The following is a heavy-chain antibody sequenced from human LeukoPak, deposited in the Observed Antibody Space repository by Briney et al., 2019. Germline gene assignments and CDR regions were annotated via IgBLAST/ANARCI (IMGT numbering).Heavy chain of an antibody. V-gene: IGHV1-69*05. J-gene: IGHJ6*03. CDR2: IIPIFGTA. CDR3: ASRDSGSYPYYYYYYMDV. Sequence: SVKVSCKASGGTFSSYAISWVRQAPGQGLEWMGRIIPIFGTANYAQKFQGRVTITTDESTSTAYMELSSLRSEDTAVYYCASRDSGSYPYYYYYYMDVWGKGTTVTVSS. D-gene: IGHD1-26*01. CDR1: GGTFSSYA.